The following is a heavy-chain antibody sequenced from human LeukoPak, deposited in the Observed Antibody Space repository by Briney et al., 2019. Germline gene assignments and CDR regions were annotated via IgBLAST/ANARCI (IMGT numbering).Heavy chain of an antibody. CDR3: AKDKLAGSGSYSRFFDY. CDR2: IYSSGST. Sequence: GGSLRLSRAASGFTVSSNYMNWVRQAPGKGLVWVSIIYSSGSTYYADSVKGRFTISRDNSKNTLYLQMNSLRAEDTAVYYCAKDKLAGSGSYSRFFDYWGQGTLVTVSS. J-gene: IGHJ4*02. V-gene: IGHV3-53*01. CDR1: GFTVSSNY. D-gene: IGHD1-26*01.